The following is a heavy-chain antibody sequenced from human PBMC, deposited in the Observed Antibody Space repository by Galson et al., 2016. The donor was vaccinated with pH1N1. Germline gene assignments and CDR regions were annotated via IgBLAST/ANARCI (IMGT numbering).Heavy chain of an antibody. V-gene: IGHV3-43*01. CDR1: GFTFDCFS. CDR3: AKEKFGSKWSTFDN. CDR2: ISRVGVT. Sequence: SLRLSCAASGFTFDCFSLHWVRQAPGKGLEWVSLISRVGVTFYADSVRGRFTISRDNNRNSLSLQMDGLTSEDTAFYYCAKEKFGSKWSTFDNWGQGTLVTVSS. J-gene: IGHJ4*02. D-gene: IGHD2-15*01.